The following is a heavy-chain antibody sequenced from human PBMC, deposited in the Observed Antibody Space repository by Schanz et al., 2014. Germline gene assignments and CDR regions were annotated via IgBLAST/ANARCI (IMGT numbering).Heavy chain of an antibody. CDR1: GYTFSDYG. D-gene: IGHD3-3*01. V-gene: IGHV1-18*01. J-gene: IGHJ4*02. CDR2: ISPYNGNT. CDR3: ARGFDFWDR. Sequence: QVQLVQSWAEVKGPGASVKVSCKTSGYTFSDYGITWVRQAPGQGLEWMGWISPYNGNTNYAPKVQGRVTVTTDTSTSTVYMELRSLRSDDTAVYYCARGFDFWDRWGQGTLXIVSS.